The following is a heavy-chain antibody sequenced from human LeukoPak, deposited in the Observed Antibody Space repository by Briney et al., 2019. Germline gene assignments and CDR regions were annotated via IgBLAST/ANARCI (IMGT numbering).Heavy chain of an antibody. CDR3: AKDRGYSSGWGGYFDY. V-gene: IGHV3-48*01. CDR1: GFTFSKYS. Sequence: PGGSLRLSCAVSGFTFSKYSMNWVRQAPGKGLEWVSYITSSRSSTYYADSVKGRFTISRDNSKNTLYLQMNSLRAEDTAVYYCAKDRGYSSGWGGYFDYWGQGTLVTVSS. CDR2: ITSSRSST. D-gene: IGHD6-19*01. J-gene: IGHJ4*02.